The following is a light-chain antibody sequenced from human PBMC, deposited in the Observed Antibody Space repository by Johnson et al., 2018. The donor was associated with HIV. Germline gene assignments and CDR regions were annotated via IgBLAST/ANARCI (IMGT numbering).Light chain of an antibody. CDR2: DNN. Sequence: QSVLTQPPSVSAAPGQKVTISCSGTRSNIGDNYVSWYQQLPGTAPKPLIYDNNKRPSGLPDRFAASTSGTSATLGITGLQTGDEADYYCGTCDSSLSANVCGTGTKVTVL. J-gene: IGLJ1*01. V-gene: IGLV1-51*01. CDR1: RSNIGDNY. CDR3: GTCDSSLSANV.